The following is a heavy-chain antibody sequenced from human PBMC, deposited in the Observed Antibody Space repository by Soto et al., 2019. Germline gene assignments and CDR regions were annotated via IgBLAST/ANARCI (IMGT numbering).Heavy chain of an antibody. CDR1: GGSISSYY. D-gene: IGHD3-3*01. J-gene: IGHJ6*02. Sequence: SETLSLTCTVSGGSISSYYWRCIRQPPGKGLEWIGYIYYSGSTNYNPSLKSRVTISVDKSKNQFSLKLSSVNAADTAVYYCARDLGYYDFWSGYYRDYYYYGMEVWGQGNTVTVS. CDR3: ARDLGYYDFWSGYYRDYYYYGMEV. CDR2: IYYSGST. V-gene: IGHV4-59*13.